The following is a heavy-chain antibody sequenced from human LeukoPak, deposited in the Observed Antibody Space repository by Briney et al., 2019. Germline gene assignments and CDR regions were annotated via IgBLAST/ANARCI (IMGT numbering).Heavy chain of an antibody. J-gene: IGHJ5*02. CDR3: ATLSQSAHQFPFDP. Sequence: SVKVSCKASGGTFSSYTISWVRQASGQGLEWMGRIIPILGIANYAQKFQGRVTITADKSTSTAYMELSSLRSEDTAVYYCATLSQSAHQFPFDPWGQGTLVTVSS. CDR1: GGTFSSYT. CDR2: IIPILGIA. V-gene: IGHV1-69*02. D-gene: IGHD2-2*01.